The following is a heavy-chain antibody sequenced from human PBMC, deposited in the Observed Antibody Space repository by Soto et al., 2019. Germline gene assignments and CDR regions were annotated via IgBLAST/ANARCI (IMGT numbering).Heavy chain of an antibody. CDR3: ARDVGIAAAGTIGWFDP. J-gene: IGHJ5*02. V-gene: IGHV3-21*01. Sequence: EVQLVESGGGLVKPGGSLRLSCAASGFTFSSYSMNWVRQAPGKGLEWVSSISSSSSYIYYADSVKGRFTISRDNAKNSLYLQMNSLRAEDKAVYYCARDVGIAAAGTIGWFDPWGQGTLVTVSS. CDR2: ISSSSSYI. D-gene: IGHD6-13*01. CDR1: GFTFSSYS.